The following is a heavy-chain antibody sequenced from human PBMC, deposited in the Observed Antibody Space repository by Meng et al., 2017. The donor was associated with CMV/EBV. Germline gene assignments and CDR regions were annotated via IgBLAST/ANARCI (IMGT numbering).Heavy chain of an antibody. CDR2: ISAYNGNT. D-gene: IGHD2-2*02. CDR1: GYTFTSYG. V-gene: IGHV1-18*01. CDR3: ARDGPDIVVVPAAIRVAAAGTDYYYYYGMDV. Sequence: ASVKVSCKASGYTFTSYGISWVRQAPGQGLEWMGWISAYNGNTNYAQKLQGRVTMTRDTSTSTVYMELSSLRSEDTAVYYCARDGPDIVVVPAAIRVAAAGTDYYYYYGMDVWGQGTTVTVSS. J-gene: IGHJ6*02.